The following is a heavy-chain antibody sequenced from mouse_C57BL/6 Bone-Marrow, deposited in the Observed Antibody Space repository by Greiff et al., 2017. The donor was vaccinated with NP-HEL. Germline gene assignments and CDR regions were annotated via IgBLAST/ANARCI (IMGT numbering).Heavy chain of an antibody. J-gene: IGHJ2*01. V-gene: IGHV1-55*01. D-gene: IGHD1-1*01. CDR1: GYTFTSYW. CDR2: IYPGSGST. CDR3: ARGFYYGSSYGFDY. Sequence: QVQLQQPGAELVKPGASVKMSCKASGYTFTSYWITWVKQRPGQGLEWIGDIYPGSGSTNYNEKFKSKATMTVDTSSSTAYMQLSSVTSEDSAVYYCARGFYYGSSYGFDYWGKGTTLTVSS.